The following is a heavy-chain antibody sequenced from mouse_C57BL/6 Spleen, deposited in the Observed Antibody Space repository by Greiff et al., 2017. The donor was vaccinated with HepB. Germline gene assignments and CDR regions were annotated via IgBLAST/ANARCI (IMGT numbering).Heavy chain of an antibody. V-gene: IGHV1-80*01. CDR2: IYPGDGDT. CDR1: GYAFSSYW. CDR3: ARSRDGYLFDY. Sequence: VQLQQSGAELVKPGASVKISCKASGYAFSSYWMNWVKQRPGKGLEWIGQIYPGDGDTNYNGKFKGKATLTADKSSSTAYMQLSSLTSEDSAVYFCARSRDGYLFDYWGQGTTLTVSS. J-gene: IGHJ2*01. D-gene: IGHD2-3*01.